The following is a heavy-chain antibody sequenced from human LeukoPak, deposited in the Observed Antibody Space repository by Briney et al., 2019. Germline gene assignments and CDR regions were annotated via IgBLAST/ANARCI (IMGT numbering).Heavy chain of an antibody. Sequence: GGSLRLSCAASGFSVSSYYMNWVRQAPGKGLQWVSILHSDGATYYADSVKGRFTISRDNSRSTLYLQMNSLRAEDTAVYYCARDRDWLPLDYWDQGTLVTVSS. V-gene: IGHV3-66*01. CDR2: LHSDGAT. CDR1: GFSVSSYY. J-gene: IGHJ4*02. D-gene: IGHD3/OR15-3a*01. CDR3: ARDRDWLPLDY.